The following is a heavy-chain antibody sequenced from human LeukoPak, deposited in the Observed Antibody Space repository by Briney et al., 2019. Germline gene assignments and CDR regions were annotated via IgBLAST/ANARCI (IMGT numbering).Heavy chain of an antibody. CDR1: GGSISSYY. J-gene: IGHJ4*02. CDR2: IYHSGST. Sequence: SETLSLTCTVSGGSISSYYWSWIRQPPGKGLEWIGYIYHSGSTNYNPSLKSRVTISVDTSKNHFSLKLSSVTAADTAVYYCARGQWLPVFDFWGQGTLVTVSS. V-gene: IGHV4-59*01. CDR3: ARGQWLPVFDF. D-gene: IGHD3-22*01.